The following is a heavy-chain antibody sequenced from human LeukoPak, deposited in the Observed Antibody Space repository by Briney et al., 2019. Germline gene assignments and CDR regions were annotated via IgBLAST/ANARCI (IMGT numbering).Heavy chain of an antibody. J-gene: IGHJ3*02. CDR3: ARRRFLTGNYKDAFDI. CDR1: GGSISSYY. D-gene: IGHD3-9*01. V-gene: IGHV4-59*08. CDR2: IYYSGST. Sequence: SETLPLTCTVSGGSISSYYWSWIRQPPGKGLEWIGYIYYSGSTNYNPSLKSRVTISVDTSKNQFSLKLSSVTAADTAVYYCARRRFLTGNYKDAFDIWGQGTMITVSS.